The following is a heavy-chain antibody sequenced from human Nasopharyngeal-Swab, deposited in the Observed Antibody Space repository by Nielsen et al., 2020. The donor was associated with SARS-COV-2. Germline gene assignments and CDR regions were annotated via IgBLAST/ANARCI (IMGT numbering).Heavy chain of an antibody. D-gene: IGHD2-2*01. CDR2: IYYSGST. Sequence: SETLSLTCTVSGGSISSYYWSWIRQPPGKGLEWIGYIYYSGSTNYNPSLKSRVTISVDTSKNQFPLKLSSVTAADTAVYYCARLMGSSTSFGRFDPWGQGTLVTVSS. CDR3: ARLMGSSTSFGRFDP. J-gene: IGHJ5*02. V-gene: IGHV4-59*01. CDR1: GGSISSYY.